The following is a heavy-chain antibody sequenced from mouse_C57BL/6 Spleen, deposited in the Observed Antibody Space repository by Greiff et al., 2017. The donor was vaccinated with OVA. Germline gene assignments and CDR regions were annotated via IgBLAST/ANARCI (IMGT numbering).Heavy chain of an antibody. Sequence: QVQLQQPGAELVKPGASVKMSCKASGYTFTSYWITWVKQRPGQGLEWIGDIYPGSGSTNYKEKFKSKATLTVDTSSSTAYMQLSSLTSEDSAVYYCASRYDYDEAWFAYWGQGTLVTVSA. D-gene: IGHD2-4*01. CDR3: ASRYDYDEAWFAY. V-gene: IGHV1-55*01. CDR1: GYTFTSYW. CDR2: IYPGSGST. J-gene: IGHJ3*01.